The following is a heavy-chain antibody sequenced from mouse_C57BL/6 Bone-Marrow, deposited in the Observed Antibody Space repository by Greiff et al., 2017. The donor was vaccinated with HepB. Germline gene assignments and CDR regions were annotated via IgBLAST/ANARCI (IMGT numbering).Heavy chain of an antibody. CDR2: IYPGNSDT. J-gene: IGHJ2*01. D-gene: IGHD5-5*01. V-gene: IGHV1-5*01. CDR3: TRPPLPHYFDY. CDR1: GYTFTSYW. Sequence: EVQLQQSGTVLARPGASVKMSCKTSGYTFTSYWMHWVKQRPGQGLEWIGAIYPGNSDTSYNQKFQGKAKLTAVTSASTAYMELSSLTNEDSAVYYCTRPPLPHYFDYWGQGTTLTVSS.